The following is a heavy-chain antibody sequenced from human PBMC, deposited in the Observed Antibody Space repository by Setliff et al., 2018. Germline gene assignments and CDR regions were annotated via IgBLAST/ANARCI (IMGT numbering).Heavy chain of an antibody. V-gene: IGHV4-4*07. CDR2: IYIGGSA. CDR3: AREQWLDPPGYYYMDV. CDR1: GGSISSYY. J-gene: IGHJ6*03. D-gene: IGHD6-19*01. Sequence: PSETLSLTCTVSGGSISSYYWSWIRQPAGKGLEWIGHIYIGGSANYNPSLKSRVTMSIDTSKNQFSLKLNSVPAADMAVYYCAREQWLDPPGYYYMDVWAKGTTVTVSS.